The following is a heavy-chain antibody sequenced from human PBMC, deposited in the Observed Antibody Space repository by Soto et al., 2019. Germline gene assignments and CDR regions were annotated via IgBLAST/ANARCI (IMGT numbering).Heavy chain of an antibody. CDR1: GFTFDDYG. J-gene: IGHJ4*02. D-gene: IGHD3-10*01. CDR2: INWNGDAT. CDR3: ANLPLYGSGFDC. Sequence: EVQLVESGGGLVQPGRSLRLSCAASGFTFDDYGIHWVRQAPGKGLEWVSGINWNGDATGYADSVKGRFTISRDNAKNSLYLQMNCLTTEDTAVYYCANLPLYGSGFDCWGQGTLVTVSS. V-gene: IGHV3-9*01.